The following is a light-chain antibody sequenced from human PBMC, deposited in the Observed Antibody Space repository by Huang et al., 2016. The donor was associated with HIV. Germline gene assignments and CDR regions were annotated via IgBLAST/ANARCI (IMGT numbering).Light chain of an antibody. J-gene: IGKJ2*03. Sequence: DIQMTQSPSTLSASVGDRVSITCRASQSIGNWLAWFQQKPGRAPKLLIYDASNLQNGVPSRFSGSGSGTVFTLTIDNLQPEDYSTYYCQQYNTPPYRFGQGTKVDIK. CDR2: DAS. CDR3: QQYNTPPYR. V-gene: IGKV1-5*01. CDR1: QSIGNW.